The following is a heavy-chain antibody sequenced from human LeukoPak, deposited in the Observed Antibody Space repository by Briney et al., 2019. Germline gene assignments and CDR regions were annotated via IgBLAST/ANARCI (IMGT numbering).Heavy chain of an antibody. CDR1: GFTFDDYG. D-gene: IGHD3-10*01. V-gene: IGHV3-20*04. CDR3: ARGGWFGELLFDY. J-gene: IGHJ4*02. Sequence: AGYLRLSCAASGFTFDDYGMSWVRQAPGKGLEWVSGINWNGGSTGYADSVKGRFTISRDNAKNSLYLQMNSLRAEDTALYYCARGGWFGELLFDYWGQGTLVTVSS. CDR2: INWNGGST.